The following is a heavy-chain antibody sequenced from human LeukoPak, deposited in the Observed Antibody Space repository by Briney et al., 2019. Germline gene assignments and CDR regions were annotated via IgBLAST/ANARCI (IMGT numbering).Heavy chain of an antibody. V-gene: IGHV1-18*01. J-gene: IGHJ4*02. CDR2: ISAYNGNT. CDR3: ATYGDSEYFFDY. D-gene: IGHD4-17*01. Sequence: ASVKVSCKASGYTFTSYGISWVRQAPGQGLEWMGWISAYNGNTNYAQKLQGRVTMTTDTSTSTAYMELSSLRSEDTAVYYCATYGDSEYFFDYWGQGTLVTVSS. CDR1: GYTFTSYG.